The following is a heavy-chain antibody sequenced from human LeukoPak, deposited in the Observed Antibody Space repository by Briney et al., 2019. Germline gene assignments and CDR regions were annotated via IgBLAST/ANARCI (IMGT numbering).Heavy chain of an antibody. V-gene: IGHV4-34*01. D-gene: IGHD1-26*01. CDR3: AIGALGSYGAFDF. J-gene: IGHJ3*01. CDR1: GGSFSGSY. CDR2: INHSGST. Sequence: SETLSLTCAVYGGSFSGSYWTWIRQPPGKGLEWIGEINHSGSTNYNPPLKSRVTISVDTSMNQFSLKLNSVTAADTAVYYCAIGALGSYGAFDFWGQGTMVTVSS.